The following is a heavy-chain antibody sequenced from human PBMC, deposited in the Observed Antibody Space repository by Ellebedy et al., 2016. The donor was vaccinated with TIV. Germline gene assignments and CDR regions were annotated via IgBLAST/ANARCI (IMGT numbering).Heavy chain of an antibody. V-gene: IGHV3-66*01. Sequence: PGGSLRLSCAASGFTVSSHYMARVRQAPGKGLEWLSVTYSGGTTYYADSVNGRFTISRDDANNTLHLQMNSLSLEDTAVYYCARGYWNDRRLDPWGQGTRVTVSS. CDR2: TYSGGTT. J-gene: IGHJ5*02. CDR1: GFTVSSHY. CDR3: ARGYWNDRRLDP. D-gene: IGHD1-1*01.